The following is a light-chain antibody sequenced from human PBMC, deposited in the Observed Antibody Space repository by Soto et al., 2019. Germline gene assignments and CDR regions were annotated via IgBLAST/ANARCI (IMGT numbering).Light chain of an antibody. J-gene: IGKJ1*01. V-gene: IGKV1-39*01. CDR3: QQSDSTPRT. CDR2: AAS. CDR1: QNINRY. Sequence: DIQMTQSPSSLSASVRERVTISCRASQNINRYLHWYQQKPGKAPKLLIYAASSLQSGVPARFSGSGSGTNFTLTITSLQPEDFATYYCQQSDSTPRTFGQGTKVEIK.